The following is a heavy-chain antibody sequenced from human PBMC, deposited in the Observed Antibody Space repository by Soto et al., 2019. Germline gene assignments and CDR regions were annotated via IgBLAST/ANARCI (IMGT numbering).Heavy chain of an antibody. Sequence: GGSLRLSCAASGFTFSSYAMHWVRQAPGKGLEWVAVISYDGSNKYYADSVKGRFTISRDNSKNTLYLQMNSLRAEDTAVYYCAKGPYGSGWYGGDYWGQGTLVTVSS. J-gene: IGHJ4*02. CDR3: AKGPYGSGWYGGDY. CDR2: ISYDGSNK. V-gene: IGHV3-30-3*01. CDR1: GFTFSSYA. D-gene: IGHD6-19*01.